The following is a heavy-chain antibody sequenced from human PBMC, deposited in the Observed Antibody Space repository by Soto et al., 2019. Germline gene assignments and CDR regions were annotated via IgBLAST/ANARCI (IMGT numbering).Heavy chain of an antibody. CDR2: IYYSGST. Sequence: QLQLQESGPGLVKPSETLSLTCTVSGGSISSSSYYWGCIRQPPGKGLEWIGSIYYSGSTYYNPSLKSRVTISVDTSKNQFSLKLSSVTAADTAVYYCARQIVVVPKGMDVWGQGTTVTVSS. D-gene: IGHD2-2*01. J-gene: IGHJ6*02. CDR3: ARQIVVVPKGMDV. CDR1: GGSISSSSYY. V-gene: IGHV4-39*01.